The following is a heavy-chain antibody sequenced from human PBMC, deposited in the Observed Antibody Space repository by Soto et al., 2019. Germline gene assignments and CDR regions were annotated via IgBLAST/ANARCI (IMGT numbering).Heavy chain of an antibody. CDR3: AKGMWVTTFFDY. D-gene: IGHD4-4*01. J-gene: IGHJ4*02. Sequence: EVQLMESGGGLVQPGRSLRLSCAASGFTFDDYAMHWVRQAPGKGLEWVSGISWNSGSIGYADSVKGRFTISRDNAKNSLYLQMNSLRAEDTALYYCAKGMWVTTFFDYWGQGTLVTVSS. CDR1: GFTFDDYA. V-gene: IGHV3-9*01. CDR2: ISWNSGSI.